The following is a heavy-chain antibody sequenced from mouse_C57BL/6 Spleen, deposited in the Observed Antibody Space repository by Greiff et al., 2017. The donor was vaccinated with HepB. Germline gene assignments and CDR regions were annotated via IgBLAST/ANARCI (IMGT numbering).Heavy chain of an antibody. CDR3: ARQGYGSSYRYFDV. Sequence: EVQGVESGGGLVQPGGSLKLSCAASGFTFSDYGMAWVRQAPRKGPEWVAFISNLAYSIYYADTVTGRFTISRENAKNTLYLEMSSLRSEDTAMYYCARQGYGSSYRYFDVWGTGTTVTVSS. D-gene: IGHD1-1*01. J-gene: IGHJ1*03. CDR2: ISNLAYSI. CDR1: GFTFSDYG. V-gene: IGHV5-15*01.